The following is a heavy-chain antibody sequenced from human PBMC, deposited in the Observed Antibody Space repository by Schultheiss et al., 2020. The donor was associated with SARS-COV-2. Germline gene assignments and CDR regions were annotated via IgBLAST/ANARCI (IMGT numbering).Heavy chain of an antibody. Sequence: GGSLRLSCAASGFTFSSYGMHWVRQAPGKGLEWVAVIWYDGSNKYYADSVKGRFTISRDNSKNTLYLQMNSLRAEDTAVYYCARGGDYDSSGYYSNDYWGQGTLVTVSS. CDR2: IWYDGSNK. V-gene: IGHV3-33*08. CDR3: ARGGDYDSSGYYSNDY. CDR1: GFTFSSYG. D-gene: IGHD3-22*01. J-gene: IGHJ4*02.